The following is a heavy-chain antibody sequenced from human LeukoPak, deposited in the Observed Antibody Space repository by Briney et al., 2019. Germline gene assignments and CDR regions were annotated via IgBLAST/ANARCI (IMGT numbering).Heavy chain of an antibody. CDR1: GFIFSSYE. Sequence: SGGSLRLSCAASGFIFSSYEMNWVRQAPGKGLEWVSYISGSGTTIYYADSVKGRFTTSRDNAKNSLYLQMNSLRAEDTAVYYCARRIAAAGRSFDYWGQGTLVTVSS. V-gene: IGHV3-48*03. CDR3: ARRIAAAGRSFDY. CDR2: ISGSGTTI. D-gene: IGHD6-13*01. J-gene: IGHJ4*02.